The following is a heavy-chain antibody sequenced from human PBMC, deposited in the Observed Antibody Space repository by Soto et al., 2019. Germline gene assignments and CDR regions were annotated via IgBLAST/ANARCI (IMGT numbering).Heavy chain of an antibody. V-gene: IGHV1-69*13. D-gene: IGHD6-13*01. Sequence: ASVKVSCKASGGTFSSYAISWVRQAPGQGLEWMGGIIPIFGTANYAQKFQGRVTITADESTSTAYMELSSLRSEDTAVYYCARDKWGRCSSSFCLGSWGQGTLVTVSS. CDR1: GGTFSSYA. CDR3: ARDKWGRCSSSFCLGS. J-gene: IGHJ4*02. CDR2: IIPIFGTA.